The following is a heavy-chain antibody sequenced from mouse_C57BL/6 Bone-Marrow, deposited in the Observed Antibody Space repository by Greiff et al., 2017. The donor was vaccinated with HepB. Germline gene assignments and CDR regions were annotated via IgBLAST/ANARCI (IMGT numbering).Heavy chain of an antibody. D-gene: IGHD2-5*01. Sequence: EVNVVESGEGLVKPGGSLKLSCAASGFTFSSYAMSWVRQTPEKRLEWVAYISSGGDYIYYADTVKGRFTISRDNARNTLYLQMSSLKSEDTAMYYCTRAYYSNYLDYWGQGTTLTVSS. V-gene: IGHV5-9-1*02. CDR1: GFTFSSYA. CDR3: TRAYYSNYLDY. CDR2: ISSGGDYI. J-gene: IGHJ2*01.